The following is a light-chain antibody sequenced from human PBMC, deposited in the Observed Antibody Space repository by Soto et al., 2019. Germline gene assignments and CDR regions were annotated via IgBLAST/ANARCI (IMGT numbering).Light chain of an antibody. CDR1: SSDVGGYNY. Sequence: QSALTQPASVSGSPGQSITISCTGTSSDVGGYNYVSWYQQHPGKATKLMIYEVSNRPSGVSNRFSGSKSGNTASLTISGLQAEDEADYYCSSYTSSSTPYVVFGGGTQLTVL. CDR3: SSYTSSSTPYVV. J-gene: IGLJ2*01. V-gene: IGLV2-14*01. CDR2: EVS.